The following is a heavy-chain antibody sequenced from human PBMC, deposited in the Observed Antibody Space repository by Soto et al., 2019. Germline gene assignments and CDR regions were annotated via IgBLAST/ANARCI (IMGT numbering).Heavy chain of an antibody. CDR3: ARDMSGGSSWYEFDS. CDR1: GDSIKSSY. J-gene: IGHJ4*02. D-gene: IGHD6-13*01. CDR2: VYYTGTT. Sequence: SETLSLTCTVSGDSIKSSYWSWVRQPPGRGLEWIGYVYYTGTTNSNPSLKSRVTISADTSKNLFSLKVVSVTPADTAVYFCARDMSGGSSWYEFDSWGLGTLVTVSS. V-gene: IGHV4-59*01.